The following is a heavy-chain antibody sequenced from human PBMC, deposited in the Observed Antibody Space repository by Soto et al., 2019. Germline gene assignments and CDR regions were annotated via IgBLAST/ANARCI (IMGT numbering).Heavy chain of an antibody. V-gene: IGHV1-46*01. D-gene: IGHD2-8*01. CDR3: AREMYGMVFAQALDY. CDR1: GYTFTSYY. CDR2: INPSGGST. J-gene: IGHJ4*02. Sequence: ASVKVSCKASGYTFTSYYMHWVRQAPGQGLEWMGIINPSGGSTSYAQKFQGRVTMTRDTSTSTVYMELSSLRSEDTAVYYCAREMYGMVFAQALDYWGKGTLVTVSS.